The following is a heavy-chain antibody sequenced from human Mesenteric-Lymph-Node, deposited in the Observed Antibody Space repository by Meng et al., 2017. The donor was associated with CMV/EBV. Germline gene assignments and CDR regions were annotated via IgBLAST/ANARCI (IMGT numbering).Heavy chain of an antibody. Sequence: ASVKVSCKASGYTFTSYYMHWVRQAPGQGLEWMGIINPSGGSTTYAQNFQGRVTMTRDTSTSTVYMELSSLRSEDTAVYYCARRGAAAAGPYYAMDVWGQGTTVTVSS. V-gene: IGHV1-46*01. D-gene: IGHD6-13*01. CDR2: INPSGGST. J-gene: IGHJ6*02. CDR3: ARRGAAAAGPYYAMDV. CDR1: GYTFTSYY.